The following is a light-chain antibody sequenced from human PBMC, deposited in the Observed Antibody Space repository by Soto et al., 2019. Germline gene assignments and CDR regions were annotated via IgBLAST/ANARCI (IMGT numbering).Light chain of an antibody. Sequence: NFMLTQPHSVSESPGKTVTISCTRSSGNIVSNYVQWYQQRPGSSPTTVIYEDDDRPSGVPDRFSASIDTSSNSASLTISGLKTEDEAAYYCQSYDADILIFGGGTKLTVL. J-gene: IGLJ2*01. CDR1: SGNIVSNY. CDR3: QSYDADILI. CDR2: EDD. V-gene: IGLV6-57*01.